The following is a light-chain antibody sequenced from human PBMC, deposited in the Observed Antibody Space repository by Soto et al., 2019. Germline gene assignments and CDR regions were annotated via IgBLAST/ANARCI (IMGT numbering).Light chain of an antibody. Sequence: DMQMTQSPSSLSASVGDRVTITCRASQSIRSYLNWYQQRPGKAPKLLISRASSLHSGVPSRFSGSGSGTDFTLTISSLQPEDFAAYYCQHSYNAQWTFGQGTKVDIK. CDR1: QSIRSY. CDR2: RAS. V-gene: IGKV1-39*01. J-gene: IGKJ1*01. CDR3: QHSYNAQWT.